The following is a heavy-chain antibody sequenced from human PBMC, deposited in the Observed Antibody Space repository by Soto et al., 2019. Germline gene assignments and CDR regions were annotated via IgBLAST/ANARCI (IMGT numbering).Heavy chain of an antibody. Sequence: GGSLRLSCAAPGFTLNNHYWSWIRQAPGKGPEWVSVIYTAGNSYYAASLKGRFTITRDISKNMVYLQMNSLGVEDTAVYYCTRNLYGSSSDWGQGTLVTVSS. CDR2: IYTAGNS. CDR1: GFTLNNHY. CDR3: TRNLYGSSSD. J-gene: IGHJ4*02. D-gene: IGHD6-6*01. V-gene: IGHV3-66*01.